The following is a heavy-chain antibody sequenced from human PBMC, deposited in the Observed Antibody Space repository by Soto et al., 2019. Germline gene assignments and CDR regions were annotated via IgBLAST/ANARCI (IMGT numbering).Heavy chain of an antibody. CDR3: AKDKALGN. V-gene: IGHV3-23*01. J-gene: IGHJ3*02. CDR2: ISESGGRT. Sequence: GGSLRLSCAASGFSFSRNDMSWFRQAPGKGLEWVSEISESGGRTYYADSVRGRFTISRDESKNTLHLQMNSLRAEDTAVYYCAKDKALGNWGQGTMVTVSS. CDR1: GFSFSRND.